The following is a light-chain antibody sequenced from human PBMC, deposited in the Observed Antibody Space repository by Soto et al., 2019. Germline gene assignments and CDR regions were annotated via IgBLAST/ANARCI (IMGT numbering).Light chain of an antibody. CDR2: DVS. CDR1: SSDVGGYNY. Sequence: QSVLTQPASVSGSPGQSITISCTGTSSDVGGYNYVSWYQQHPGKAPKLMIYDVSNRPSGVSNRFSGSKPGNTASLTISGLQAEDEADYYCSSYTSSRDYVFGTGTKVTVL. J-gene: IGLJ1*01. V-gene: IGLV2-14*01. CDR3: SSYTSSRDYV.